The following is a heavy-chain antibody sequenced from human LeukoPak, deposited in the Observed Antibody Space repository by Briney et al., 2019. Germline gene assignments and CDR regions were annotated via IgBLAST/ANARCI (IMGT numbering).Heavy chain of an antibody. CDR3: ARDMYRSGRVPFDY. V-gene: IGHV1-18*01. CDR1: GYTFTSYG. J-gene: IGHJ4*02. CDR2: ISAYNGHT. D-gene: IGHD6-25*01. Sequence: GASVKVSCKASGYTFTSYGISWVRQAPGQGLEWMGWISAYNGHTNYAQKLQGRVTMTTDTSTSTAYMELRSLRSDDTAVYYCARDMYRSGRVPFDYWGQGTLVTVSS.